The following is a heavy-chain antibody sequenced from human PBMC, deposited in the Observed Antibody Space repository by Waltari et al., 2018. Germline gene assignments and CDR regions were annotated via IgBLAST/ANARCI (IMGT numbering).Heavy chain of an antibody. CDR1: GDSLTTNL. CDR3: ARLPRGSVIIGAFDI. Sequence: QVQLQESGPGLVKPSETLSVSCAVAGDSLTTNLCSWIRQAPGKGLEWIGYMYFSGTHNYNPSLKSRVTISIDTSKNHFSLNLRSVTTADTAIYYCARLPRGSVIIGAFDIWGQGTQVTVSS. J-gene: IGHJ3*02. D-gene: IGHD3-22*01. CDR2: MYFSGTH. V-gene: IGHV4-59*01.